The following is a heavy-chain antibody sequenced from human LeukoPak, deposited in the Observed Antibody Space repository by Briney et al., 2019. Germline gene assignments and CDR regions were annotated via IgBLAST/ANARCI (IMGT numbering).Heavy chain of an antibody. V-gene: IGHV4-34*01. J-gene: IGHJ6*03. Sequence: SETLSLTCTVSGGSISSYYWSWIRQPPGKGLEWIGEINHSGSTNYNPSLKSRVTISVDTSKNQFSLKLSSVTAADTAVYYCARAAPHPGSYYSSYYYYYYMDVWGKGTTVTVSS. CDR1: GGSISSYY. D-gene: IGHD3-10*01. CDR3: ARAAPHPGSYYSSYYYYYYMDV. CDR2: INHSGST.